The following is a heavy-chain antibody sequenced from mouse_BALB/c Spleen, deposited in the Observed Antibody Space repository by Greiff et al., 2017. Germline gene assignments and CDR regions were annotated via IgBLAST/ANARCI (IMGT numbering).Heavy chain of an antibody. V-gene: IGHV3-2*02. CDR3: AREGLLRLRYAMDY. Sequence: EVQLVESGPGLVKPSQSLSLTCTVTGYSITSDYAWNWIRQFPGNKLEWMGYISYSGSTSYNPSLKSRISITRDTSKNQFFLQLNSVTTEDTATYYCAREGLLRLRYAMDYWGQGTSVTVSS. J-gene: IGHJ4*01. D-gene: IGHD1-2*01. CDR2: ISYSGST. CDR1: GYSITSDYA.